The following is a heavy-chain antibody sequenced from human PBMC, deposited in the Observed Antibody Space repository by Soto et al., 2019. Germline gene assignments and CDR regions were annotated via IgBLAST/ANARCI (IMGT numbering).Heavy chain of an antibody. D-gene: IGHD5-12*01. CDR3: ARDMGTDIVENFDY. V-gene: IGHV1-69*12. J-gene: IGHJ4*02. Sequence: QVQLVQSGAEVKKPGSSVKVSCKASGGTFSSYAISWVRQAPGQGLEWMGGIIPIFGTANYAQKFQGRVTITADESTSTAYMERSSLRSEDTAVYYCARDMGTDIVENFDYWGQGTLVTVSS. CDR2: IIPIFGTA. CDR1: GGTFSSYA.